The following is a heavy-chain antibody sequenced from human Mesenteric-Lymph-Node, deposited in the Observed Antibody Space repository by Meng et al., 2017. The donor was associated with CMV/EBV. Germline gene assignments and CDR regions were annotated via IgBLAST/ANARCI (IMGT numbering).Heavy chain of an antibody. D-gene: IGHD3-3*01. CDR1: GYSFTSYW. J-gene: IGHJ4*02. V-gene: IGHV5-51*01. CDR2: IYPGDSDT. CDR3: ARQVVPAAILWSGYYYFDY. Sequence: GESLKISCKGSGYSFTSYWIGWVRQMPGKGLEWMGIIYPGDSDTRYSPSFQGQVTIPADKSISTAYLQWSSLKASDTAMYYCARQVVPAAILWSGYYYFDYWGQGTLVTVSS.